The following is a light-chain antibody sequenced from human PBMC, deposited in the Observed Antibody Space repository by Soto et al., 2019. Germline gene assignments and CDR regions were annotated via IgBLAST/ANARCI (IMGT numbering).Light chain of an antibody. CDR2: VNSDGSH. V-gene: IGLV4-69*01. Sequence: QSVLTQSPSASASLGASVKLTCTLSSGYNSYSIAWHQQQPEKGPRYLMKVNSDGSHSRGDGIPDRFSGSSSGTERYLTIASLQSGHEADYYCQTWATGFWVFGGGTKLTVL. J-gene: IGLJ3*02. CDR1: SGYNSYS. CDR3: QTWATGFWV.